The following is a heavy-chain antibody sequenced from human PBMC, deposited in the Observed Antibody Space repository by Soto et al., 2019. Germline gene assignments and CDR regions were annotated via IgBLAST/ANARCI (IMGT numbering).Heavy chain of an antibody. CDR3: ARAAPRPHYYGSGSYYYYGMDV. D-gene: IGHD3-10*01. V-gene: IGHV1-46*01. CDR2: INPSGGST. CDR1: GYTFTSYY. Sequence: ASVKVSCKASGYTFTSYYMHWVRQAPGQGLEWMGIINPSGGSTSYAQKFQGRVTMTRDTSISTAYKELSRLRSDDTAVFYCARAAPRPHYYGSGSYYYYGMDVWGQGTTVTVSS. J-gene: IGHJ6*02.